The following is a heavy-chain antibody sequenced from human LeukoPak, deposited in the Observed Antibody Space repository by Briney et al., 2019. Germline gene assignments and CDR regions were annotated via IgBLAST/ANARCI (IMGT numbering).Heavy chain of an antibody. Sequence: SETLSLTCAASSESFTAYYWGWIRQSPEKGLEWIGHINHVGSTNYNPSLRPRVTLSVDTSNSQFSLEVKSVTAADTATYYCARGQGWPPHFDFWGQGALVTVSS. CDR1: SESFTAYY. V-gene: IGHV4-34*01. D-gene: IGHD5-24*01. CDR3: ARGQGWPPHFDF. J-gene: IGHJ4*02. CDR2: INHVGST.